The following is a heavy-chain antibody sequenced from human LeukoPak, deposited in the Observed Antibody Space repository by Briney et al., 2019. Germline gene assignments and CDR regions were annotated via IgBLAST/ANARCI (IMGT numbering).Heavy chain of an antibody. J-gene: IGHJ3*01. D-gene: IGHD6-19*01. CDR2: ISTYNGNT. CDR1: DDTFSNYG. CDR3: ARTQWLEDAFDF. Sequence: ASVEVSCKASDDTFSNYGISWVRQAPGQGLEWIGWISTYNGNTHYAQKFQGRVTMTTDTSTNIAYLELRDLRSDDTAVYYCARTQWLEDAFDFWGQGTVVTVSS. V-gene: IGHV1-18*01.